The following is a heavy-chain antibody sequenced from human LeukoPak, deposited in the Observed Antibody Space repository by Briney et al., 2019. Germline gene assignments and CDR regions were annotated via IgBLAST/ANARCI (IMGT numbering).Heavy chain of an antibody. Sequence: SETLSLTCTVSGGSISSYYWSWIRQPAGKGLEWIGRIYTSGSTNYNPSLKSRVTMSVDTSKNQFSLKLSSVTAADTAVYYCASSYDISTGGWFDPWGQGTLVTVSS. D-gene: IGHD3-9*01. CDR3: ASSYDISTGGWFDP. J-gene: IGHJ5*02. CDR2: IYTSGST. V-gene: IGHV4-4*07. CDR1: GGSISSYY.